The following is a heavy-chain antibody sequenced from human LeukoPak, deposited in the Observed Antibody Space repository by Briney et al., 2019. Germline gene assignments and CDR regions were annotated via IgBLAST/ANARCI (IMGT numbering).Heavy chain of an antibody. CDR1: GFTFSSYS. J-gene: IGHJ4*02. Sequence: GGSLRLSCAASGFTFSSYSMNWVRQAPGKGLEWVSGISGGSSYIYYADSVKGRFTISRDNAKNSLYLQMNSLRVEDTAVYYCARVRDSSAWNIGFDYWGQGTLVTVSS. CDR2: ISGGSSYI. D-gene: IGHD6-19*01. V-gene: IGHV3-21*01. CDR3: ARVRDSSAWNIGFDY.